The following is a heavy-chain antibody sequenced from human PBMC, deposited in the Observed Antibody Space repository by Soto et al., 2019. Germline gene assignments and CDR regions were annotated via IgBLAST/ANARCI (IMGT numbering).Heavy chain of an antibody. CDR1: GFTFRLYE. J-gene: IGHJ5*01. V-gene: IGHV3-48*03. D-gene: IGHD3-10*01. CDR3: ARYGTRGDW. CDR2: ISSSGLTT. Sequence: LRLSCAASGFTFRLYEMHWVRKAPGKGLEWVSYISSSGLTTYYADFAEGRFTISRDNAKDSLYLHLNSLRVGDTAVYYCARYGTRGDWWGLGTQVTVSS.